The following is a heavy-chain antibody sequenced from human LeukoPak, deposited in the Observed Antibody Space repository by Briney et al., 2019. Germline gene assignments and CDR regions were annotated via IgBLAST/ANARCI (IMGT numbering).Heavy chain of an antibody. J-gene: IGHJ4*02. CDR2: IYYSGGT. CDR3: AREVRSGRYDFWSGYYNWRYFDY. Sequence: PSETLSLTCTVSGGSISSYYWSWIRQPPGKGLEWIGYIYYSGGTNYNPSLKSRVTISVDTSKNQFSLKLSSVTAADTAVYYCAREVRSGRYDFWSGYYNWRYFDYWGQGTLVTVSS. D-gene: IGHD3-3*01. V-gene: IGHV4-59*01. CDR1: GGSISSYY.